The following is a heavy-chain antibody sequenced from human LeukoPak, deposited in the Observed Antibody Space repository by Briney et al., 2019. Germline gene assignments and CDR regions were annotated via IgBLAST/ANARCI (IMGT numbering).Heavy chain of an antibody. Sequence: GGSVRVSCKASGYTFTSYDINWVRQAAGQGLEWMGWINPNTGNTGYPQNFQGRVTMTTNTSISTAYMELSSLRSEDTAVYYCARNTPILLYYYGMDVWGQGTTVTVSS. D-gene: IGHD2-21*02. V-gene: IGHV1-8*01. J-gene: IGHJ6*02. CDR1: GYTFTSYD. CDR2: INPNTGNT. CDR3: ARNTPILLYYYGMDV.